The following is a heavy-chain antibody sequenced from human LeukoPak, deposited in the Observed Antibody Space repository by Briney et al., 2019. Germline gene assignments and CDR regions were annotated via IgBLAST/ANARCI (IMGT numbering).Heavy chain of an antibody. J-gene: IGHJ4*02. V-gene: IGHV3-7*01. CDR1: GFTFSSYW. CDR2: IKQDGSEK. Sequence: GESLRLSCAASGFTFSSYWMSWVRQAPGKGLEWVANIKQDGSEKYYVDSVKGRFTISRDNAKNSLYLQMNSLRAEDTAVYYCARATHTYYYDSSGYSRYYFDYWGQGTLVTVSS. D-gene: IGHD3-22*01. CDR3: ARATHTYYYDSSGYSRYYFDY.